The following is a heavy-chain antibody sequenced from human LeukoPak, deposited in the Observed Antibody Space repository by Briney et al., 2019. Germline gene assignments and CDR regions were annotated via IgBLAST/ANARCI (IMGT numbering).Heavy chain of an antibody. CDR2: IYYSGST. D-gene: IGHD2-8*01. CDR3: ARGSNGVSPYYFDY. Sequence: PSETLSLTCTVSGGSISSYYWSWIRQPPGKGLEWIGYIYYSGSTNYNPSLKSRVTISVDTSKNQFSLKLSSVTAADTAVYYCARGSNGVSPYYFDYWGQGTLVTVSS. J-gene: IGHJ4*02. V-gene: IGHV4-59*01. CDR1: GGSISSYY.